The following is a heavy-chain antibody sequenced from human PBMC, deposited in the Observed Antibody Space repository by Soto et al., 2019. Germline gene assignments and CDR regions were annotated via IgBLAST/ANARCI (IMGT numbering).Heavy chain of an antibody. V-gene: IGHV1-8*01. CDR1: GYTFGTYD. D-gene: IGHD6-25*01. J-gene: IGHJ4*02. CDR2: MNPNSGNT. CDR3: ARRKERSGPNYFHL. Sequence: ASVKVSCKASGYTFGTYDFNWVRQAPGQGLEWMGWMNPNSGNTGYAQKFRGRVSMTRNTSISTAYMELSNLRSEDTALYFCARRKERSGPNYFHLWGQGTLVPVSS.